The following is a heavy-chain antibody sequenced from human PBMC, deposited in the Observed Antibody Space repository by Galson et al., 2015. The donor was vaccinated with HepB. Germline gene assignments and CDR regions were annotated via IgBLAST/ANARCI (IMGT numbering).Heavy chain of an antibody. CDR2: ISYDGSNK. CDR1: GFTFSNYG. CDR3: AKERAVVTPKVYYYGMDV. Sequence: SLRLSCAGSGFTFSNYGIHWVRQAPGKGLEWVAVISYDGSNKYYADSVKGRITISRDNSKNTLYLQMNSLRAEDTAVYFCAKERAVVTPKVYYYGMDVWGQGTTVTVSS. V-gene: IGHV3-30*18. J-gene: IGHJ6*02. D-gene: IGHD4-23*01.